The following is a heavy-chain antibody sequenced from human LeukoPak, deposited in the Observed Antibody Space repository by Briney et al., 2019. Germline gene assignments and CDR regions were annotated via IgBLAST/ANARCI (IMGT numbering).Heavy chain of an antibody. CDR2: ISSTSSTI. CDR3: AKDLTDHGNFDY. Sequence: PGGSLRLSCAASGFTFSSYSMNWVRQAPGKGLEWVSYISSTSSTIYYADSVKGRFTISRDDGKNTLYLQMNSLRAEDTAVYYCAKDLTDHGNFDYWGQGTLVTVSS. CDR1: GFTFSSYS. V-gene: IGHV3-48*04. J-gene: IGHJ4*02. D-gene: IGHD4-17*01.